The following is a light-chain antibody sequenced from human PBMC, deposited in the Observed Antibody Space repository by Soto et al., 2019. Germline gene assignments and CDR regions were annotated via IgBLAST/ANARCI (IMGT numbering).Light chain of an antibody. Sequence: QSALTQPASVSGSPGQSISISCTGTGNDVGGYTFVSWYQQHPDKVPKLVIFDVNRRPSGVSDRFSGSKSVNAASLTISGLRAEEEADYYCCSYTATTPYFFGTGTKVTAL. CDR2: DVN. CDR3: CSYTATTPYF. V-gene: IGLV2-14*03. J-gene: IGLJ1*01. CDR1: GNDVGGYTF.